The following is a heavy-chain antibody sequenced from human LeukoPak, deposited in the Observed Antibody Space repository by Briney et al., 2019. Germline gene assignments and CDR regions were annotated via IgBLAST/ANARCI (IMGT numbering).Heavy chain of an antibody. V-gene: IGHV3-23*01. CDR1: GFTFSSHG. CDR2: IRGDGVTT. Sequence: GGSLRLSCAASGFTFSSHGMNWVRQAPGKGLEWVSGIRGDGVTTYYADSVKGRFTISRDNSKNTLYLQMNSLRAVDTAVYYCAKAPVTSCRGAFCYPFDYWGQGTLVTVSS. D-gene: IGHD2-15*01. CDR3: AKAPVTSCRGAFCYPFDY. J-gene: IGHJ4*02.